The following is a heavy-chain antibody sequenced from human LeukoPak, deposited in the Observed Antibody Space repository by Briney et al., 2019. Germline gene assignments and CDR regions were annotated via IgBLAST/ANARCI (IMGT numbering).Heavy chain of an antibody. CDR2: IKQDGSEK. CDR1: GFTFSSYA. J-gene: IGHJ4*02. CDR3: ARDGHDY. Sequence: GGSLRLSCAASGFTFSSYAMHWVRQAPGKGLEWVADIKQDGSEKYYVDSVKGRFTISRDNAKNSLYLQMNSLRGEDTAVYYCARDGHDYWGQGTLVTVSS. V-gene: IGHV3-7*03.